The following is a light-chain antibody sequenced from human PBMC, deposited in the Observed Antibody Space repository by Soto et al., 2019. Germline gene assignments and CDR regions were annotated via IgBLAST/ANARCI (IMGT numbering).Light chain of an antibody. J-gene: IGKJ1*01. Sequence: EIVLTQSPGTLSLSPGERVTLSCRASQSVSNNYLAWYQQKPGQAPRLLIYGASNRATGIPDRFSGSGSGTDFTLTISRLEHEDFAVYYCQQYGSSPPEKTFGQGTKVEIK. CDR2: GAS. CDR3: QQYGSSPPEKT. V-gene: IGKV3-20*01. CDR1: QSVSNNY.